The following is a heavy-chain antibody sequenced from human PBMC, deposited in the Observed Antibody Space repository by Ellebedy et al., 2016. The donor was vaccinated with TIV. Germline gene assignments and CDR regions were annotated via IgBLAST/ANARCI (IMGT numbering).Heavy chain of an antibody. J-gene: IGHJ4*02. CDR1: GFTFSSYD. V-gene: IGHV3-13*01. Sequence: GESLKISCAASGFTFSSYDMHWVRQVTGKGLEWVSAIGTAGDTYYPGSVKGRFTISRENAKNSLYLQMNSLRAGDTAVYYCARATSGFDYWGQGALATVSS. CDR3: ARATSGFDY. D-gene: IGHD5-24*01. CDR2: IGTAGDT.